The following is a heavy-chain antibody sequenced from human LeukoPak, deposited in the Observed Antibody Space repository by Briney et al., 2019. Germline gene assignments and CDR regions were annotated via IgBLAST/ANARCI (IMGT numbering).Heavy chain of an antibody. CDR2: IDYGGST. CDR3: ASIHLPSASLEY. CDR1: GGSISSGIYY. V-gene: IGHV4-39*07. Sequence: LETLSLTCSDSGGSISSGIYYSGWTRQPPGKGREWIGSIDYGGSTYYHPSLKSRATLPVDTSKNQCFLKLSSVTAPHTPVYYCASIHLPSASLEYWAQGTLARVPS. J-gene: IGHJ4*02. D-gene: IGHD5-18*01.